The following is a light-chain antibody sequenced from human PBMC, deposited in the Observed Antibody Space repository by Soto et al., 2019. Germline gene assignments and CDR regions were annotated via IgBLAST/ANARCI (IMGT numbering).Light chain of an antibody. V-gene: IGLV2-14*03. Sequence: QSALTQPASVSGSPGQSITISCTGASSDVGGYNYVSWYQQHPGKAPKLIIYDVSNRPSGVSDRFSGSKSGNTASLTISGLQTEDEADYYCSSCASSSTPHVFGTGTKLTVL. J-gene: IGLJ1*01. CDR3: SSCASSSTPHV. CDR2: DVS. CDR1: SSDVGGYNY.